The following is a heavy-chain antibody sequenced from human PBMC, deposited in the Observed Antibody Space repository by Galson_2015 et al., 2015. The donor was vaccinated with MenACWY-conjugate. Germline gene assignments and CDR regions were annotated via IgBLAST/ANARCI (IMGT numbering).Heavy chain of an antibody. CDR1: GFTFSSYW. CDR2: INSDGSTT. J-gene: IGHJ4*02. D-gene: IGHD3-10*01. Sequence: SLRLSCAASGFTFSSYWMHWVRQAPGKGLVWVSRINSDGSTTTYADSVKGRFTISRDNAKNTLYLQMNSLRAEDTAVYYCARAFTFGSNYAYQFDSWGQGTLVTVSS. V-gene: IGHV3-74*01. CDR3: ARAFTFGSNYAYQFDS.